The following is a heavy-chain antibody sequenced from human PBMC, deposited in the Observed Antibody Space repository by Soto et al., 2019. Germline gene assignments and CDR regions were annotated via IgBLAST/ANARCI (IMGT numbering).Heavy chain of an antibody. J-gene: IGHJ5*02. Sequence: ASVKVSCKASGYTFTSYGISWVRQAPGQGLEWMGWISAYNGNTNYAQKLQGRVTMTTDTSTSTAYMELRSLRSDDTAVYYCAREGYYDFWSGYLTNMSWFDPWGQGTLVTVSS. CDR1: GYTFTSYG. CDR2: ISAYNGNT. CDR3: AREGYYDFWSGYLTNMSWFDP. D-gene: IGHD3-3*01. V-gene: IGHV1-18*01.